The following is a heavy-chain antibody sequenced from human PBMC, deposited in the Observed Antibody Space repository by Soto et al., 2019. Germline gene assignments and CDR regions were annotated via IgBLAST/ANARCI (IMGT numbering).Heavy chain of an antibody. J-gene: IGHJ4*02. CDR1: GGSISSYY. Sequence: NPSETLSLTCTVSGGSISSYYWSWIRQPPGKGLEWIGYIYYSGSTNYNPSLKSRVTISVDTSKNQFSLKLSSVTAADTAVYYCARGANFDYWGQGTLVTVSS. CDR3: ARGANFDY. D-gene: IGHD2-15*01. V-gene: IGHV4-59*01. CDR2: IYYSGST.